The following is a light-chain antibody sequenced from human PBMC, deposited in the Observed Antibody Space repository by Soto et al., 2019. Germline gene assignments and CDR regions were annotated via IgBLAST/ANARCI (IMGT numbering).Light chain of an antibody. J-gene: IGKJ1*01. Sequence: QVTNSPLFFRATRLPTHIITGRASQSISNHLNWYQQKPGKAPKLLIFAASSLQSGVPSRFSGSRSGPDFTLTISSLQPEDFATYYSQQSYSSPPTFAQGTKVDIK. CDR1: QSISNH. V-gene: IGKV1-39*01. CDR3: QQSYSSPPT. CDR2: AAS.